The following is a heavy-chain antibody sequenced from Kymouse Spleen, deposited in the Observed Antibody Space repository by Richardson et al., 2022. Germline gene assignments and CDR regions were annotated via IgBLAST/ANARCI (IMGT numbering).Heavy chain of an antibody. CDR2: INHSGST. CDR1: GGSFSGYY. CDR3: ARDHYDFWSGYSDYYYYGMDV. Sequence: QVQLQQWGAGLLKPSETLSLTCAVYGGSFSGYYWSWIRQPPGKGLEWIGEINHSGSTNYNPSLKSRVTISVDTSKNQFSLKLSSVTAADTAVYYCARDHYDFWSGYSDYYYYGMDVWGQGTTVTVSS. J-gene: IGHJ6*02. V-gene: IGHV4-34*01. D-gene: IGHD3-3*01.